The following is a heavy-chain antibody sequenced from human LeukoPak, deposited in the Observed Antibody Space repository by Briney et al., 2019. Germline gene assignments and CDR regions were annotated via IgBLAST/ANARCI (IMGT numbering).Heavy chain of an antibody. CDR3: AKEDYSNPRAYYYYGMDV. CDR2: ISGSGINT. Sequence: PGGSLRLSCTASGFTFRNYAMSWVRQAPGKGLEWVSAISGSGINTYYADSVKGRFTISRDNSKNTLFLQMYSLRAEDTAVYYCAKEDYSNPRAYYYYGMDVWGQGTTVTVSS. D-gene: IGHD4-11*01. J-gene: IGHJ6*02. CDR1: GFTFRNYA. V-gene: IGHV3-23*01.